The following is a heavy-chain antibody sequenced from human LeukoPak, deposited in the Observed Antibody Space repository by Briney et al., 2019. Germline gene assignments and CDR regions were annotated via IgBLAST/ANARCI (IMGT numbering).Heavy chain of an antibody. CDR3: AKTPTGYYAVFDY. Sequence: GGSLRLSCAASGFTFSSYEMNWVRQAPGKGLEWVSAISGSGGSTYYADSVKGRFTISRGNSKNTLYLQMNSLRAEDTAVYYCAKTPTGYYAVFDYWGQGTLVTVSS. V-gene: IGHV3-23*01. D-gene: IGHD3-9*01. J-gene: IGHJ4*02. CDR2: ISGSGGST. CDR1: GFTFSSYE.